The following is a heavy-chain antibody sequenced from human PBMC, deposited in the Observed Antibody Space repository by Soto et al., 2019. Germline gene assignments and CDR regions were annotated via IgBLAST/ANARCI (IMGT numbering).Heavy chain of an antibody. CDR2: IGSAGDT. CDR3: ARGYLGSFDY. D-gene: IGHD7-27*01. V-gene: IGHV3-13*01. Sequence: QPGGSLRLSCAASGFTFSSYAVHWVRQPTGKGLEWVSVIGSAGDTYYPGSVKGRFTISRENAKNSLYLQMNSLRAEDTAVYYCARGYLGSFDYWGQGTLVTVSS. J-gene: IGHJ4*02. CDR1: GFTFSSYA.